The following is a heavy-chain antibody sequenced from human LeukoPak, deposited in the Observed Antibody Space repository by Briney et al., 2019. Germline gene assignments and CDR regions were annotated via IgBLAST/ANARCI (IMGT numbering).Heavy chain of an antibody. CDR2: INWNGGST. CDR3: ARYSSGWYLGYFNY. J-gene: IGHJ4*02. V-gene: IGHV3-20*04. CDR1: GFTFDDYG. D-gene: IGHD6-19*01. Sequence: GGSLRLSCAASGFTFDDYGMSWVRQAPGKGLEWVSGINWNGGSTGYADSVKGRFTISRDNAKNSLYLHMNSLRAEDTDLYYCARYSSGWYLGYFNYWGQGTLVTVSS.